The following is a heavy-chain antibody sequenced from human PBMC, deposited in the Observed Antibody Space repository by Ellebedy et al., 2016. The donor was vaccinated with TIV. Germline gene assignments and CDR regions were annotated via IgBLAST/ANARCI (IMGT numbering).Heavy chain of an antibody. CDR1: GFTFSNYR. D-gene: IGHD4-23*01. CDR3: ARDGGTLGRDWYFDL. J-gene: IGHJ2*01. Sequence: GESLKISCAASGFTFSNYRMHWVRQAPGKGLVWVSRIEIDGSRTGYADSVEGRFTISRDNAKNTLYLQMNSLGAGDTAVYYCARDGGTLGRDWYFDLWGRGTLVTVSS. CDR2: IEIDGSRT. V-gene: IGHV3-74*01.